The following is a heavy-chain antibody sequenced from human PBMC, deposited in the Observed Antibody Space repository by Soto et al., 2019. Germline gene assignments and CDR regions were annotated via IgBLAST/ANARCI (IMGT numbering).Heavy chain of an antibody. V-gene: IGHV4-38-2*01. Sequence: SEILSLTCAVSGYSISSGYYWGWIRQPPGKWLEWIGSIYHSGSTYYNPSLKSRVTISVDTSKNQFSLKLSSVTAADTAVYYCASSFMRDLHFDYWGQGTLVTVSS. CDR2: IYHSGST. CDR1: GYSISSGYY. J-gene: IGHJ4*02. D-gene: IGHD2-21*02. CDR3: ASSFMRDLHFDY.